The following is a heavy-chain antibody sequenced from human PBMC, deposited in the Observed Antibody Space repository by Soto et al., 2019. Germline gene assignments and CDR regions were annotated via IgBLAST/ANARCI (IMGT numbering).Heavy chain of an antibody. CDR3: ARPPVETTVTGRDY. Sequence: EVQLVQSGAEVKKPGESLKISCKGSGYSFTSYWIGWVRQMPGKGLEWMGIIDPGASDTRYSPSFQGQVTISADKTISTAYLQWGSLKASDSAMYYCARPPVETTVTGRDYWGQGTLVTLSS. CDR2: IDPGASDT. V-gene: IGHV5-51*03. CDR1: GYSFTSYW. D-gene: IGHD4-17*01. J-gene: IGHJ4*02.